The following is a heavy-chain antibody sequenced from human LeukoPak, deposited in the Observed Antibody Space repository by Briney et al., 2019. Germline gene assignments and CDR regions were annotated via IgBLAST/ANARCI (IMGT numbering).Heavy chain of an antibody. CDR2: ISYDGINT. Sequence: GGSLRLSCAASGFTFSSYAMHWVRQAPGKGLEWVAVISYDGINTYYADSVKGRFTISRDNSKNTLYLQMNSLRAEDTAVYYCATGPTGVTFDYWGQGTLVTVSS. J-gene: IGHJ4*02. D-gene: IGHD2-21*02. CDR3: ATGPTGVTFDY. CDR1: GFTFSSYA. V-gene: IGHV3-30*04.